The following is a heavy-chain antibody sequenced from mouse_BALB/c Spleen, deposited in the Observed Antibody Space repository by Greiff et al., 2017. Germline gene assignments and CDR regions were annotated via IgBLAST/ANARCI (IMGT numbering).Heavy chain of an antibody. CDR2: IWSGGST. J-gene: IGHJ4*01. D-gene: IGHD1-1*01. Sequence: QVHVKQSGPGLVQPSQSLSITCTVSGFSLTSYGVHWVRQSPGKGLEWLGVIWSGGSTDYNAAFISRLSISKDNSKSQVFFKMNSLQANDTAIYYCASDITTVVAYYYAMDYWGQGTSVTVSS. V-gene: IGHV2-2*02. CDR1: GFSLTSYG. CDR3: ASDITTVVAYYYAMDY.